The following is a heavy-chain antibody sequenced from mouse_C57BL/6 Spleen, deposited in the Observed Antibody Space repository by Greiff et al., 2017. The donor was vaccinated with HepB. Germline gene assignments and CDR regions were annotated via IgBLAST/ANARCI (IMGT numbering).Heavy chain of an antibody. CDR3: ARFYYGNYDAMDY. J-gene: IGHJ4*01. CDR2: IYPGSGST. V-gene: IGHV1-55*01. CDR1: GYTFTSYW. D-gene: IGHD2-1*01. Sequence: QVQLKQPGAELVKPGASVKMSCKASGYTFTSYWITWVKQRTGQGLEWIGDIYPGSGSTNYNEKFKSKATLTVDTSSSSAYMQLSSLTYEDSAVYYCARFYYGNYDAMDYWGQGTSVTVSS.